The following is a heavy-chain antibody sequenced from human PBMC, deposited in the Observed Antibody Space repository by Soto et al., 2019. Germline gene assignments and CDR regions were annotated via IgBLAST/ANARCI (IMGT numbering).Heavy chain of an antibody. CDR2: ISSSSSYI. V-gene: IGHV3-21*01. Sequence: EVQLVESGGGLVKPGGSLRLSCAASGFTFSSYSMNWVRQAPGKGLEWVSSISSSSSYIYYADSVKGRFTISRDNAKNSLYLQMNSLRAEDTAVYYCARSPDTHAYDYYGMDVWGQGTTVTVSS. J-gene: IGHJ6*02. CDR1: GFTFSSYS. CDR3: ARSPDTHAYDYYGMDV. D-gene: IGHD5-18*01.